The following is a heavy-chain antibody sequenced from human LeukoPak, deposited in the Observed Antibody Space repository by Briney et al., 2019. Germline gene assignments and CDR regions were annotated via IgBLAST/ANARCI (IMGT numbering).Heavy chain of an antibody. CDR2: IYPGDSDT. D-gene: IGHD6-19*01. J-gene: IGHJ4*02. Sequence: GESLKISCKGSGSIFTSYWIGWVRQLPGKGLEWMGIIYPGDSDTRYSPSFQGQVTISADKSISTAYLQWSSLKASGTAMYYCARHIVGGGWPLGDYWGQGTLVTVSS. V-gene: IGHV5-51*01. CDR1: GSIFTSYW. CDR3: ARHIVGGGWPLGDY.